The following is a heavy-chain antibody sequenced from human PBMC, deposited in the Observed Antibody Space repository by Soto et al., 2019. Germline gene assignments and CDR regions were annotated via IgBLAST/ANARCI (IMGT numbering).Heavy chain of an antibody. D-gene: IGHD5-18*01. J-gene: IGHJ4*02. CDR2: IIPIFGTA. CDR1: GGTFSSYA. CDR3: ARDSYSYGTFDY. Sequence: SVKVSCKASGGTFSSYAISWVRQAPGQGLEWMGGIIPIFGTANYAQKFQGRVTITADKSTSTAYMELSSLRSEDTAVYYCARDSYSYGTFDYWGQGTLVTVSS. V-gene: IGHV1-69*06.